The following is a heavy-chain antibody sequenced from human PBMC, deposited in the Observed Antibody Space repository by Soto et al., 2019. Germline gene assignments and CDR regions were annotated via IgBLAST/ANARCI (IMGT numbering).Heavy chain of an antibody. CDR1: GFTFSSYG. D-gene: IGHD5-12*01. Sequence: GGSLRLSCAASGFTFSSYGMHWVRQAPGKGLEWVAVISYDGSNKYYADSVKGRFTISRDNSKNTLYLQMNSLRAEDTAVYYCAKDPTLRWGYYYYYMDVWGKGTTVTVSS. V-gene: IGHV3-30*18. CDR2: ISYDGSNK. J-gene: IGHJ6*03. CDR3: AKDPTLRWGYYYYYMDV.